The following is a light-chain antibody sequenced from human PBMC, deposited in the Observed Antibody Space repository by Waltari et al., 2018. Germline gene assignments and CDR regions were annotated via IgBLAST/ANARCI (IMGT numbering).Light chain of an antibody. CDR1: QSVFYANNKNY. V-gene: IGKV4-1*01. CDR3: QQCYGSPYT. Sequence: DIVMTQSPDSLGVSLGERATIHCKSSQSVFYANNKNYLAWYQQRPGQPPKLLISWASTRASGVPDRFSGSGSGTDFTLTISSLQAEDAAIYYCQQCYGSPYTFGQGTKLDI. CDR2: WAS. J-gene: IGKJ2*01.